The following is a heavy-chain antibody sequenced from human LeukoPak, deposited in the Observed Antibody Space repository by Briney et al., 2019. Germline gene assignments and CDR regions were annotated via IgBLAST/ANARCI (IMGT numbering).Heavy chain of an antibody. CDR3: ARDTAYGIDY. D-gene: IGHD3-10*01. Sequence: GGSLRLSCAASGFTFSSSTMTWVRQAPGKGLEWVSAISGTGDNTYYADSVRGRFTISRDNAKNSLYLQMNSLRDEDTAVYYCARDTAYGIDYWGQGTLVTVSS. V-gene: IGHV3-23*01. CDR2: ISGTGDNT. CDR1: GFTFSSST. J-gene: IGHJ4*02.